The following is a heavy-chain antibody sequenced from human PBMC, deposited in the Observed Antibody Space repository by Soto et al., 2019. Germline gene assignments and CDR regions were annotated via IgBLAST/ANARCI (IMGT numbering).Heavy chain of an antibody. Sequence: ASVKVSCKASGYTFTSYYMHWVRQAPGQGLEWMGRIIPILGIANYAQKFQGRVTITADKSTSTAYMGLSSLRSEDTAVYYCARGGYSGYDLIGPDDYWGQGTLVTVSS. V-gene: IGHV1-69*04. D-gene: IGHD5-12*01. J-gene: IGHJ4*02. CDR1: GYTFTSYY. CDR2: IIPILGIA. CDR3: ARGGYSGYDLIGPDDY.